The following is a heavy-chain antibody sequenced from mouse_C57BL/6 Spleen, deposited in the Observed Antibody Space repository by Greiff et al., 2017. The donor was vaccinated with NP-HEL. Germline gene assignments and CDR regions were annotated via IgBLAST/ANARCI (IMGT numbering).Heavy chain of an antibody. CDR1: GYAFSSSW. J-gene: IGHJ2*01. CDR3: ARGEKLWPYFDY. V-gene: IGHV1-82*01. Sequence: QVQLQQPGAELVMPGASVKLSCKASGYAFSSSWMNWVKQRPGKGLEWIGRIYPGDGDTNYNGKFKGKATLTADKSSSTAYMQLSSLTSEDSAVYFCARGEKLWPYFDYWGQGTTLTVSS. CDR2: IYPGDGDT.